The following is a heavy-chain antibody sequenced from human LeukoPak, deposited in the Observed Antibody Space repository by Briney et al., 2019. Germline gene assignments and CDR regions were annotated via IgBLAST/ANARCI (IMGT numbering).Heavy chain of an antibody. V-gene: IGHV4-30-4*01. D-gene: IGHD5-12*01. CDR1: GGSISSGGYY. J-gene: IGHJ4*02. Sequence: PSQTLSLTCTVSGGSISSGGYYWSWIRQPPGKGLEWIGEINHSGSTNYNPSLKSRVTIPADTSRNQFSLRLRSVAAADTAVYYCARHWQGYDEFDYWGQGTLVTVAS. CDR2: INHSGST. CDR3: ARHWQGYDEFDY.